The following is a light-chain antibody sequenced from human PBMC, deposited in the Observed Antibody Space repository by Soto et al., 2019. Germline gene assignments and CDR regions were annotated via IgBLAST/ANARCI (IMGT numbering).Light chain of an antibody. J-gene: IGKJ4*01. CDR2: DAS. CDR1: QSVSSY. CDR3: QQRSNWPPGPT. Sequence: EIVLTQSPATLSLSPGERATLSCRASQSVSSYLAWYQQKPGQAPRLLMYDASNRATGIPARFSGSGSGTDFTLTFSSLEPENFAVYYCQQRSNWPPGPTFGGGTKVEIK. V-gene: IGKV3-11*01.